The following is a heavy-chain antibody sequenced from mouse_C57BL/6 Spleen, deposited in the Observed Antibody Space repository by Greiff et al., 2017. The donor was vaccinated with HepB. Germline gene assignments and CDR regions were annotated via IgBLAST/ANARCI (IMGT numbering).Heavy chain of an antibody. CDR1: GFTFSDAW. D-gene: IGHD1-1*01. CDR2: IRNKANNHAT. CDR3: TSYGSSPYAMDY. Sequence: EVKLVESGGGLVQPGGSMKLSCAASGFTFSDAWMDWVRQSPEKGLEWVAEIRNKANNHATYYAESVKGRFTISRDDSKSSVYLQMNSLRAEDTGMYYCTSYGSSPYAMDYWGQGTSVTVSS. V-gene: IGHV6-6*01. J-gene: IGHJ4*01.